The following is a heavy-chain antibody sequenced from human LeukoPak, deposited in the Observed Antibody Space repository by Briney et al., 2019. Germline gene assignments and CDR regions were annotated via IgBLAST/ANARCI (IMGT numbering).Heavy chain of an antibody. D-gene: IGHD1-26*01. V-gene: IGHV3-11*04. CDR2: ISNSGDTM. CDR3: AGARGSYAFDI. J-gene: IGHJ3*02. CDR1: GFTFSDYY. Sequence: PEGSLRLSCAASGFTFSDYYMGWMRQAPGKGLEWVSYISNSGDTMYYVDSVKGRFTISRDNAKNSLFLQMSSLRVEDTTIYYCAGARGSYAFDIWGQGTMVTVSS.